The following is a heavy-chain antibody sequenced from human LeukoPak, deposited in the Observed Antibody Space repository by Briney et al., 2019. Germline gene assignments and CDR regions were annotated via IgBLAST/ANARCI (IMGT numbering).Heavy chain of an antibody. Sequence: SETLSLTCAVYGGSFSGYYWSWIRQPPGKGLEWIGEINHSGSTNYNPSLKSRVTISVDTSKNQFSLKLSSETAADTAVYYCARGIGGYSYGPADWFDPWGQGTLVTVSS. D-gene: IGHD5-18*01. J-gene: IGHJ5*02. CDR2: INHSGST. V-gene: IGHV4-34*01. CDR3: ARGIGGYSYGPADWFDP. CDR1: GGSFSGYY.